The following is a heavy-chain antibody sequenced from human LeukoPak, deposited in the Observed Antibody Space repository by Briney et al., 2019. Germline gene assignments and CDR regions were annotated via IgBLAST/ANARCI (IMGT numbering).Heavy chain of an antibody. Sequence: ASVKVSCKASGGTFSSYAISWVRQVPGQGLEWMGRIIPIFGTANYAQKFQGRVTITTDESTSTAYMELSSLRSEDTAVYYCARGFWSGYYFDYWGQGTLVTVSS. CDR3: ARGFWSGYYFDY. J-gene: IGHJ4*02. CDR1: GGTFSSYA. V-gene: IGHV1-69*05. D-gene: IGHD3-3*01. CDR2: IIPIFGTA.